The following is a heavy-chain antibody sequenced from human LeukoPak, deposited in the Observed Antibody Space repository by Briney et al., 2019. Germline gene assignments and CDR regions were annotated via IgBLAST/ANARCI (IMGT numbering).Heavy chain of an antibody. Sequence: PGGSLRLSCAASGFTFSSYSMNWVRQAPGKGLEWVSYISSSSSTIYYADSVKGRFTISRDNAKNSLYLQMNSLRAEDTAVYYCAIDYDFWSGFSWGQGTLVTVSS. D-gene: IGHD3-3*01. CDR3: AIDYDFWSGFS. CDR2: ISSSSSTI. CDR1: GFTFSSYS. J-gene: IGHJ4*02. V-gene: IGHV3-48*04.